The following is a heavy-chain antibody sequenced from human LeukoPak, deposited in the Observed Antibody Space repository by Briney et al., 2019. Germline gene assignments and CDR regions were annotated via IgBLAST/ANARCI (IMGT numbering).Heavy chain of an antibody. D-gene: IGHD4-17*01. Sequence: PGGSLRLSCAASGFTFSSYSMNWVRQAPGKGLEWVSYISSSSSYIYYADSVKGRFTISRDNAKNSLYLQMNSLRAEDTAVYYCARDGADDYGDYGDAFDIWGQGTMVTVSS. J-gene: IGHJ3*02. CDR1: GFTFSSYS. V-gene: IGHV3-21*05. CDR3: ARDGADDYGDYGDAFDI. CDR2: ISSSSSYI.